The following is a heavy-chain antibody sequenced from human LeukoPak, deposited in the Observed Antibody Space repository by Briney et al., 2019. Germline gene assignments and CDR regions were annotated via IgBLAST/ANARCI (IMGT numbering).Heavy chain of an antibody. V-gene: IGHV3-66*01. D-gene: IGHD1-1*01. CDR2: IYSGGST. CDR1: GFTVNSNY. Sequence: GGSLRLSCAASGFTVNSNYMSWVRQAPGKGLEWVSGIYSGGSTYYADSVKGRFTISRDNSKNTLYLQMNSLRAEDTAVYFCARGGTDGFDIWGQETMVTVSS. J-gene: IGHJ3*02. CDR3: ARGGTDGFDI.